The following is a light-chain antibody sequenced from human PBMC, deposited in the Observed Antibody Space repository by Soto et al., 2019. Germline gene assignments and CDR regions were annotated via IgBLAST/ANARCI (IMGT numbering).Light chain of an antibody. CDR3: QQYNNWPSDRT. CDR2: GAS. J-gene: IGKJ1*01. Sequence: EIVMTQSPATLSVSPGERATLSCRASQSVGSNLAWYQQKPGQAPSLLIYGASTRATGIPARFSGSGFGTEFTLTISMLQSEYFAIYFCQQYNNWPSDRTFGQGTKVEIK. V-gene: IGKV3-15*01. CDR1: QSVGSN.